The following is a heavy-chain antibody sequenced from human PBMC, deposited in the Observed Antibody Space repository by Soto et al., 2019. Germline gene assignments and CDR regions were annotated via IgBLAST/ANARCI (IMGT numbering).Heavy chain of an antibody. D-gene: IGHD2-2*02. V-gene: IGHV3-73*01. CDR2: IRSKANSYAT. CDR1: VFTFSGSA. CDR3: TRPSRRYCSSTTCYNAFDI. J-gene: IGHJ3*02. Sequence: WGSLRLSCATSVFTFSGSAMHWVRQASGRGLELLGRIRSKANSYATAYAASVKGRFTISRDDSKNTAYLQMNSLKTEDTAVYYCTRPSRRYCSSTTCYNAFDIWGQGTMVTVSS.